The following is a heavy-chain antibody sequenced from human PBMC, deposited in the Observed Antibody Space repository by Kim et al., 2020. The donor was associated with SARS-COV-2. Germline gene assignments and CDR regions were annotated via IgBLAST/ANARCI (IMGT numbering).Heavy chain of an antibody. D-gene: IGHD3-22*01. J-gene: IGHJ4*02. Sequence: YADSVKGRFTPSRDTSKNTLYLQMNSLRAEDTAIYYSAIRESSGYYSFDDWGQGTLVTVSS. V-gene: IGHV3-23*05. CDR3: AIRESSGYYSFDD.